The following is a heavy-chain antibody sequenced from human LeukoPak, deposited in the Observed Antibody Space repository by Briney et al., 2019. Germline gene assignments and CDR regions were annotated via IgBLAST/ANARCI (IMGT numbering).Heavy chain of an antibody. CDR3: AKDLGTPGYNFDC. Sequence: PGGSLRLSCAASGFTFSSYTIHWVRQAPGKGLEWVAVISFDGSNKYYADSVKGRFTISRDNSKNTLYLQMSSLRAEDTAVFYCAKDLGTPGYNFDCLGQGTLVTVSS. J-gene: IGHJ5*01. CDR2: ISFDGSNK. CDR1: GFTFSSYT. D-gene: IGHD5-24*01. V-gene: IGHV3-30*04.